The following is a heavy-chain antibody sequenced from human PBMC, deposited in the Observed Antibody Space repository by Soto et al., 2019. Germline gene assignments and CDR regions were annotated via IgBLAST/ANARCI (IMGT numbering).Heavy chain of an antibody. V-gene: IGHV3-23*01. J-gene: IGHJ4*02. CDR1: GFTFSSYA. Sequence: GGSLRLSCAASGFTFSSYAMSWVRQAPGKGLEWVSAISGSGGSTYYVDSVKGRFTISRDNSKNTLYLQMNSLRAEDTAVYYCAKDCGGRDGYNSCCDYWGQGTLVTVSS. CDR3: AKDCGGRDGYNSCCDY. CDR2: ISGSGGST. D-gene: IGHD5-12*01.